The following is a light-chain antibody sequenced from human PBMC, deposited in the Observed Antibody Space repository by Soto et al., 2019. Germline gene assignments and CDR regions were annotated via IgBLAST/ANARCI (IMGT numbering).Light chain of an antibody. V-gene: IGLV3-1*01. CDR3: QAWDSSTAHVV. CDR1: KLGDKY. Sequence: SYELTQPPSVSVSPGQTAIITCSGDKLGDKYACWYQQKPGQSPVLVIYQDSKRPSGIPERFSGSNSGNTATLTISGTQAMDEADYYCQAWDSSTAHVVFGGGTKLTVL. J-gene: IGLJ2*01. CDR2: QDS.